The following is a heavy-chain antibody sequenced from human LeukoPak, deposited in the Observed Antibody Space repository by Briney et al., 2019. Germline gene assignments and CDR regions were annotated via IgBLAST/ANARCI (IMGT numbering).Heavy chain of an antibody. CDR1: GVSVTSDHYY. V-gene: IGHV4-31*03. CDR2: IYYTGST. D-gene: IGHD4-11*01. CDR3: MRPLNTVHDSFDV. J-gene: IGHJ3*01. Sequence: PSETLSLTCTVSGVSVTSDHYYWVWVRQHPGQGLEWIGYIYYTGSTSYNPSLKSRLTISADTSKNEFSLKLSSVTAADTALYYRMRPLNTVHDSFDVWGQGTMVTVSS.